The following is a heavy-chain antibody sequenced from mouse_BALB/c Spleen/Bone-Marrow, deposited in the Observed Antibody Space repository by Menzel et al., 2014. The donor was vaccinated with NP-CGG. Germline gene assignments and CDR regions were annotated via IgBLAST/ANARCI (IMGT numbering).Heavy chain of an antibody. Sequence: VQLKESGGGLVQPGGSPKLSCAASGFDFSRYWMSWVRQAPGKGLEWIGEINPDSSTINYTPSLKDKFIISRDNAKNTLYLQMSKVRSEDTALYYCSRLYYYGNFAYWGQGTLVTVSA. CDR1: GFDFSRYW. CDR3: SRLYYYGNFAY. J-gene: IGHJ3*01. V-gene: IGHV4-1*02. D-gene: IGHD1-1*01. CDR2: INPDSSTI.